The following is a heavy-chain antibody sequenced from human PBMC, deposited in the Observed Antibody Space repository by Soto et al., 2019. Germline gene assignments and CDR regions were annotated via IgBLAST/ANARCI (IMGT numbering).Heavy chain of an antibody. J-gene: IGHJ6*02. CDR1: GGTFSSYA. D-gene: IGHD3-22*01. Sequence: QVQLVQSGAEVKKPGSSVKVSCKASGGTFSSYAISWVRQAPGQGLEWMGGIIPIFGTANYAQKFQGRVTITADESTSTAYMELSSLRSEDTAVYYCARSSGYYDSSGYLYFHYYYGMDVWGQGTTVTVSS. V-gene: IGHV1-69*01. CDR2: IIPIFGTA. CDR3: ARSSGYYDSSGYLYFHYYYGMDV.